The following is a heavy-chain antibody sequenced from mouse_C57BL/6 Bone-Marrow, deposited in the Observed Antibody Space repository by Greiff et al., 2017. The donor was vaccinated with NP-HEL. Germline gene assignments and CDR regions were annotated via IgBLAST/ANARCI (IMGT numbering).Heavy chain of an antibody. CDR3: ARRSNWESPPYYAMDY. J-gene: IGHJ4*01. D-gene: IGHD4-1*01. Sequence: QVQLQQPGAELVKPGASVKMSCKASGYTFTSYWITWVKQRPGQGLEWIGDIYPGSGSTNYNEKFKSKATLTVGTSSSTAYMQLSSLTSEDSAVYYGARRSNWESPPYYAMDYWGQGTSVTVSS. CDR1: GYTFTSYW. CDR2: IYPGSGST. V-gene: IGHV1-55*01.